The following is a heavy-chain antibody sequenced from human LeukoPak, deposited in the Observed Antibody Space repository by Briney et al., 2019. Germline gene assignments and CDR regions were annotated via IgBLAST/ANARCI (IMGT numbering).Heavy chain of an antibody. D-gene: IGHD7-27*01. CDR2: IYYSGST. J-gene: IGHJ3*02. Sequence: PSETLSLTCTVSGGTIGSYYLSWIRQPPGKGLEWIGYIYYSGSTNYNPSLKSRVTISVDTSKNQFSLKLSSVTAADTAVYYCARVTGDTAFDIWGQGTMVTLSS. V-gene: IGHV4-59*01. CDR1: GGTIGSYY. CDR3: ARVTGDTAFDI.